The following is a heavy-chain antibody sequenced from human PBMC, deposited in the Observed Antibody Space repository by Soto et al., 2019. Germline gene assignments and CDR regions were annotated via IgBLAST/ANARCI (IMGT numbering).Heavy chain of an antibody. Sequence: QVQLQASGPGLVKPSETLSLTCTVSGGSISSYYWSWIRQPAWKGLEWNGYIYYSGSTNYNPSLKSRVTISVDTSKNQFSPKLSSVTAADTAVYYCARGYCSGGSCYYGLDYWGQGTLVTVSS. CDR3: ARGYCSGGSCYYGLDY. CDR2: IYYSGST. J-gene: IGHJ4*02. D-gene: IGHD2-15*01. CDR1: GGSISSYY. V-gene: IGHV4-59*01.